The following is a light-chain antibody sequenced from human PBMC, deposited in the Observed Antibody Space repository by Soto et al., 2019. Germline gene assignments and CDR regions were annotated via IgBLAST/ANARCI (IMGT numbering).Light chain of an antibody. J-gene: IGKJ1*01. CDR1: QSISSW. CDR3: QQYNSYSQT. Sequence: IRMTQSPSTLSASVANRVTSTFRASQSISSWLAWYQQKPGKAPKLLIYDASSLDSGVPSRFSGSGSGTEFTLTISSLQPDDFATYYCQQYNSYSQTFGQGTKVDIK. V-gene: IGKV1-5*01. CDR2: DAS.